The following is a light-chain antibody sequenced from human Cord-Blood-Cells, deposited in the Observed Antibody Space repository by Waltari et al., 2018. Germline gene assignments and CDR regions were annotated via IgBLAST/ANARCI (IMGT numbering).Light chain of an antibody. CDR1: QRVSSSY. V-gene: IGKV3-20*01. Sequence: DIVLTQSPGTLSLSPGERATLPCRARQRVSSSYLAWYQQKPGQAPRLLIYGASSRATGIPDRFSGSGSGTDFTLTISRLEPEDFAVYYCQQYGSSPTFGQGTKLEIK. CDR3: QQYGSSPT. J-gene: IGKJ2*01. CDR2: GAS.